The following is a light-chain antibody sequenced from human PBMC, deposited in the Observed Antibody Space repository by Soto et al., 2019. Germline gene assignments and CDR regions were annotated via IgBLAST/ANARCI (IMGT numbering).Light chain of an antibody. CDR2: DVG. CDR3: SSYTAFTTYV. Sequence: SALAQPASVSGSPGQSITISCTGTSSDVGAYSYVSWYQQYPGKAPKLLIYDVGARPSGISDRFSGSKSGNTASLTISGLQAEDEADYYCSSYTAFTTYVFGSGTKVTVL. J-gene: IGLJ1*01. V-gene: IGLV2-14*03. CDR1: SSDVGAYSY.